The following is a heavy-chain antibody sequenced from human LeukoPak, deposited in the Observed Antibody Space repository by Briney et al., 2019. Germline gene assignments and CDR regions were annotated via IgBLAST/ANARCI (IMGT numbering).Heavy chain of an antibody. V-gene: IGHV3-23*01. Sequence: PGGSLRLSCAASGFTFSSYAMSWVRQAPGKGLEWVSAISGSGGSTYYADSVKGRFTISRDNSKNTLYLQMNSLRAEDTAVYYGAKDLADYDILTGYYSSGAFDIWGQGTMVTVSS. D-gene: IGHD3-9*01. CDR1: GFTFSSYA. CDR3: AKDLADYDILTGYYSSGAFDI. J-gene: IGHJ3*02. CDR2: ISGSGGST.